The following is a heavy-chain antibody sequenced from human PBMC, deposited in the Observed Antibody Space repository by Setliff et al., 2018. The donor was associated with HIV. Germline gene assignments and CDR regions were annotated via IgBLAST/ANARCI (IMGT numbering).Heavy chain of an antibody. D-gene: IGHD1-26*01. Sequence: SETLSLTCTVSGGSIGGYFWNWIRQPPGKGLEWIGYSYHTGNTHYNPSLESRVSISVDTSKNQFSLKLTSVTAADTAVYFCARGHTKNYYGRHFDYWGQGTLVTVSS. CDR1: GGSIGGYF. V-gene: IGHV4-59*01. J-gene: IGHJ4*02. CDR3: ARGHTKNYYGRHFDY. CDR2: SYHTGNT.